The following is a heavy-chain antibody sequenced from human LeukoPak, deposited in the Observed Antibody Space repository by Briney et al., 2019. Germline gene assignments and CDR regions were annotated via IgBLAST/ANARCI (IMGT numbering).Heavy chain of an antibody. CDR3: ARVPLVYIWGTYRPDYYFDH. CDR1: GYTFTSYG. CDR2: INTCNGDT. D-gene: IGHD3-16*02. V-gene: IGHV1-18*01. Sequence: ASVKVSCKASGYTFTSYGISWVRQAPGQGLELMGWINTCNGDTNYAQRLQGRVTMTTDTSTSTAYMELGSLRSDDTAVYYCARVPLVYIWGTYRPDYYFDHWGQGTLVTVSS. J-gene: IGHJ4*02.